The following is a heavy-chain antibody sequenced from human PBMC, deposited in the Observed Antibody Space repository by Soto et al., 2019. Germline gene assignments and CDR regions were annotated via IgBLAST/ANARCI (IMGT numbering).Heavy chain of an antibody. J-gene: IGHJ5*02. Sequence: QVQLVQSGAEVKKPGASVKVSCKASGYTFTNYGISWVRQAPGQGLEWMGWISAYNGNTNYAQKLQGRVTMTTDTSTSTGYMDLWRLRSDDTAVYYCARDLTYGGWFDPWGQGTLVTVSS. D-gene: IGHD4-17*01. CDR2: ISAYNGNT. V-gene: IGHV1-18*01. CDR1: GYTFTNYG. CDR3: ARDLTYGGWFDP.